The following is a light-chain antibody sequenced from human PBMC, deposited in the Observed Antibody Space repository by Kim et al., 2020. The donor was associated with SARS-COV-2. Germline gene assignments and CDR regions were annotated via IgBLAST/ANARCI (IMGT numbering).Light chain of an antibody. CDR2: YDS. CDR1: NIGSKS. CDR3: QVWDSSSDHWV. J-gene: IGLJ3*02. V-gene: IGLV3-21*04. Sequence: AQGKTAMITCGGNNIGSKSVHWYQQKPGQAPVLVIYYDSDRPSGIPERFSGSNSGNTATLTISRVEAGDEADYYCQVWDSSSDHWVFGGGTQLTVL.